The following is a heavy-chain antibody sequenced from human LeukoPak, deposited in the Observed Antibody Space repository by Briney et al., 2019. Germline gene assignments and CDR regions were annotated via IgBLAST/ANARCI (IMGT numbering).Heavy chain of an antibody. V-gene: IGHV3-48*02. CDR2: HSSSSSTI. D-gene: IGHD4-17*01. Sequence: TGGSLRLSCAASGFTFSSYSINWVRQAQGQGLEGVSYHSSSSSTIYYADSVKGRFTISRDNAKNSLYLQMNSLRDEDTAVYYCARGDYGDYVWDYWGQGTLVTVSS. CDR1: GFTFSSYS. J-gene: IGHJ4*02. CDR3: ARGDYGDYVWDY.